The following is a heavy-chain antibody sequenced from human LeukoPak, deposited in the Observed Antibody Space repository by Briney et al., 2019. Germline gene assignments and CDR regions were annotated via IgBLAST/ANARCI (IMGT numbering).Heavy chain of an antibody. CDR1: GFTFSDYY. V-gene: IGHV3-11*01. D-gene: IGHD6-13*01. J-gene: IGHJ5*02. Sequence: GGSLRLPYAASGFTFSDYYMSWIRQAPGKGLEWVSYISSSGSTIYYADSVKGRFTISRDNAKNSLYLQMNSLRAEDTAVYYCARVWTYSSSWFWFDPWGQGTLVTVSS. CDR3: ARVWTYSSSWFWFDP. CDR2: ISSSGSTI.